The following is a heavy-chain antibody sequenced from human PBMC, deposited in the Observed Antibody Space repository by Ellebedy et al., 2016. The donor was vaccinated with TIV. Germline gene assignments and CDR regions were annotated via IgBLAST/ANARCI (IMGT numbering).Heavy chain of an antibody. J-gene: IGHJ4*02. CDR3: ARGRSYDYVWGSYRGGPDY. D-gene: IGHD3-16*02. CDR2: IYYSGST. Sequence: SETLSLTXTVSGGSISSSSYYWGWIRQPTGKGLEWIGSIYYSGSTYYNPSLKSRVTISVDTSKNQFSLKLSSVTAADTAVYYCARGRSYDYVWGSYRGGPDYWGQGTLVTVSS. CDR1: GGSISSSSYY. V-gene: IGHV4-39*07.